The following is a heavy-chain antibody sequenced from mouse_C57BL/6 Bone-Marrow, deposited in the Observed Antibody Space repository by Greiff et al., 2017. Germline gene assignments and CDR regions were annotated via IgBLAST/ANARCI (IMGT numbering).Heavy chain of an antibody. J-gene: IGHJ2*01. D-gene: IGHD1-1*01. Sequence: EVKVVESGEGLVKPGGSLKLSCAASGFTFSSYAMSWVRQTPEKRLEWVAYISSGGDYIYYADTVKGRFTISRDNARNTLYLQMSSLKSEDTAMYYCTREPYYGSLYFDYWGQGTTLTVSS. CDR1: GFTFSSYA. CDR2: ISSGGDYI. V-gene: IGHV5-9-1*02. CDR3: TREPYYGSLYFDY.